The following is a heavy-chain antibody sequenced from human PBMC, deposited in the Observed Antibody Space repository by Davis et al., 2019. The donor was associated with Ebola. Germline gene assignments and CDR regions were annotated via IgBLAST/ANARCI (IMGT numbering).Heavy chain of an antibody. D-gene: IGHD5-12*01. J-gene: IGHJ6*02. CDR2: INHSGST. CDR3: ARSRSIVASAGIHYYDGMDV. V-gene: IGHV4-34*01. Sequence: SETLSLTCAVYGGSFSGYYWSWIRQPPGKGLEWIGEINHSGSTNYNPSLKSRVTISVDTSKNQFSLKLSSVTAADTAVYYCARSRSIVASAGIHYYDGMDVWGQGTTVTVSS. CDR1: GGSFSGYY.